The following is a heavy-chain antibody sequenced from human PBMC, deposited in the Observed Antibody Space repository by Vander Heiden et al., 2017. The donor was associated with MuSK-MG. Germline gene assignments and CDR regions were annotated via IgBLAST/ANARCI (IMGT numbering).Heavy chain of an antibody. V-gene: IGHV3-73*02. J-gene: IGHJ6*03. CDR1: VFTFSGSA. CDR2: IRTKANSYAT. CDR3: ARQVVVIALMDV. D-gene: IGHD2-21*01. Sequence: EVQLVESGGGLVQPGGSLKLSCAASVFTFSGSAMHWVRQASGKGLEWIGRIRTKANSYATAYAASVKGRLTISRDDSKNTAYLQLNSLKTEDTAVYYCARQVVVIALMDVWGKGTTVTVSS.